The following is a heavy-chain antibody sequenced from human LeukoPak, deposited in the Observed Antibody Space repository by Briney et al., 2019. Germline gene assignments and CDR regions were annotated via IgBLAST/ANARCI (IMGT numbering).Heavy chain of an antibody. D-gene: IGHD6-19*01. CDR3: ARASSRIAVAGFRYFDY. Sequence: SQTLSLTCTVSGGSISSGGYYWSWIRQPPGKGLEWIGYIYHSGSTYYNPSLKSRVTISVDRSKNQFSLKLSSVTAADTAVYYCARASSRIAVAGFRYFDYWGQGTLVTVSS. CDR1: GGSISSGGYY. CDR2: IYHSGST. J-gene: IGHJ4*02. V-gene: IGHV4-30-2*01.